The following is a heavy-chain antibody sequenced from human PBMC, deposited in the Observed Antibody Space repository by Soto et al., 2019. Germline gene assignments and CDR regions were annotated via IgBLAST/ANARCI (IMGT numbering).Heavy chain of an antibody. V-gene: IGHV2-26*01. D-gene: IGHD4-17*01. J-gene: IGHJ4*02. CDR3: ARIRLQSTGDYVPRFDY. CDR2: MFTNDEK. Sequence: QVTLKESGPVLVKPTETLTLTCTVSGFSLSNARMGVSWIRQPPGKALEWLAHMFTNDEKSYSTSLKSRLTISKDTSKSQVVLTMTNMDPVDTATYYCARIRLQSTGDYVPRFDYWGQGTLVTVSS. CDR1: GFSLSNARMG.